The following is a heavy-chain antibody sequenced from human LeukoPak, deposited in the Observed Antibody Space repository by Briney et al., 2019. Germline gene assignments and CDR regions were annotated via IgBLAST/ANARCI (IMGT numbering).Heavy chain of an antibody. CDR2: FDPEDGET. CDR1: GYTLTQLS. CDR3: ATGFGHYYMDV. V-gene: IGHV1-24*01. Sequence: ASVKVSCKVSGYTLTQLSMHWVRQVPGKGLEWMGGFDPEDGETIYAQKFQGRVTMTEDTSTDTAYMELSSLRSEDTAVYYCATGFGHYYMDVWGKGTTVTISS. J-gene: IGHJ6*03. D-gene: IGHD3-10*01.